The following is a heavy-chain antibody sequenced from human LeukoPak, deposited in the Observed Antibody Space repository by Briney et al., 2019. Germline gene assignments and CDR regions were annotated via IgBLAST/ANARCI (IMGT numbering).Heavy chain of an antibody. J-gene: IGHJ4*02. V-gene: IGHV3-23*01. CDR3: AKGTERYREVNSFDH. Sequence: GGSLRLSCAASGFIFSTYTMNWVRQAPGKGLEWVSAISGGGGGTYYADFVKGRFTISRDNSKNTLYLQMNSLRAEDTAAYYCAKGTERYREVNSFDHWGQGTLVAVSS. CDR2: ISGGGGGT. D-gene: IGHD3-10*01. CDR1: GFIFSTYT.